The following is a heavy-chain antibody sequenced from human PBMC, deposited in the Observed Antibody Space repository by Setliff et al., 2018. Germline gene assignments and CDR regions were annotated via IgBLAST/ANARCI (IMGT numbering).Heavy chain of an antibody. D-gene: IGHD3-16*01. J-gene: IGHJ6*03. CDR1: DFIFNNAW. CDR3: ARVYCRHRCLVESYMDV. Sequence: GGSRRLSCAASDFIFNNAWMNWVRQAPGKGLEWVGRIRTKTDGGTADYAAPVKGRFTISREDSKDTLYLQMNSLKTEDTAVYFCARVYCRHRCLVESYMDVWGTGTTVTVSS. V-gene: IGHV3-15*07. CDR2: IRTKTDGGTA.